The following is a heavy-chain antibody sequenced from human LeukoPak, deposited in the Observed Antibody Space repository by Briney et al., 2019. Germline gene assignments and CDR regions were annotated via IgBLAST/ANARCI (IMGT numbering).Heavy chain of an antibody. D-gene: IGHD4-17*01. CDR1: AYSISSGYY. CDR2: IYHSGST. Sequence: SETLSLTCTVSAYSISSGYYWGWIRQPPGKGLEWIGSIYHSGSTYYNPSLKSRVTISVDTSKNQFSLKLSSVTAADTAVYYCARGGDYGDYEPYYWGQGTLVTVSS. J-gene: IGHJ4*02. CDR3: ARGGDYGDYEPYY. V-gene: IGHV4-38-2*02.